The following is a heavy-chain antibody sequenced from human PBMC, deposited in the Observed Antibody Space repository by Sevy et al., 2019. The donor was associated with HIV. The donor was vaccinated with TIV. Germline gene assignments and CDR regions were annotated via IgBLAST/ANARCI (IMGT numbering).Heavy chain of an antibody. Sequence: GGSLRLSCAASGFTFSSYSMNWVRQAPGKGLEWVSSISSSSSYIYYADSVKGRFTISRDNAKNSLYLQMNSLRAEDTAVYYWARVGRSVVVPAAIRADYYMDVWGKGTTVTVSS. CDR2: ISSSSSYI. V-gene: IGHV3-21*01. J-gene: IGHJ6*03. CDR1: GFTFSSYS. D-gene: IGHD2-2*01. CDR3: ARVGRSVVVPAAIRADYYMDV.